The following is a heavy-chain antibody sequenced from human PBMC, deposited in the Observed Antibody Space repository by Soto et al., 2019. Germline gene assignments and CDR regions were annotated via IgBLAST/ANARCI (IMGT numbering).Heavy chain of an antibody. CDR1: GGSISSGSYY. CDR2: IYYSGST. D-gene: IGHD6-6*01. Sequence: SETLSLTCTVSGGSISSGSYYWSWNRQPPGKGLEWIGYIYYSGSTNYNPSLKSRVTISVDTSKNQFSLKLSSVTAADTAVYYCAREYSSSRGTVDYWGQGTLVTVSS. CDR3: AREYSSSRGTVDY. V-gene: IGHV4-61*01. J-gene: IGHJ4*02.